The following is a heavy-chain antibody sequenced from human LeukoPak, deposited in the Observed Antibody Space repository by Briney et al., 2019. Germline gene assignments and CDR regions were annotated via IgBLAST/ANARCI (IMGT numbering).Heavy chain of an antibody. V-gene: IGHV1-2*02. CDR2: INHNSGGT. J-gene: IGHJ6*03. D-gene: IGHD3-10*01. Sequence: ASVKASCKASGYTFTGYFMYWVRQAPGQGLEWMGWINHNSGGTNYAQKFQGRVTMTRDTSISTSYMELSRLRSDDTAVYYCARGDYGSGSHYSPNSYHMDVWGKGTTVTVSS. CDR1: GYTFTGYF. CDR3: ARGDYGSGSHYSPNSYHMDV.